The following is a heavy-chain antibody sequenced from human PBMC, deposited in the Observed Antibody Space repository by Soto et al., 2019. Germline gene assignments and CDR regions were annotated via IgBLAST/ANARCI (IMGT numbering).Heavy chain of an antibody. J-gene: IGHJ4*02. CDR2: IYYSGST. D-gene: IGHD3-10*01. CDR3: ARGVRYYGSGSTFDY. CDR1: GGSISSSSYY. V-gene: IGHV4-39*01. Sequence: SETLSLTCTVSGGSISSSSYYWGWIRQPPGKGLEWIGSIYYSGSTYYNPSLKSRVTISVDTSKNQFSLKLSSVTAADTAVYYCARGVRYYGSGSTFDYWGQGTLVTVSS.